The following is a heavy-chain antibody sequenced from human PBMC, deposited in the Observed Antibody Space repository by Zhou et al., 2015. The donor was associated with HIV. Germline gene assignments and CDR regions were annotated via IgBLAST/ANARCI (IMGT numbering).Heavy chain of an antibody. J-gene: IGHJ6*02. D-gene: IGHD3-22*01. V-gene: IGHV1-69*01. CDR1: GYTFTNYG. CDR3: ARGRNYYDSSGYPPSYYYYGMDV. Sequence: QVQLVQSGAEVKKPGASVKVSCKASGYTFTNYGITWVRQAPGQGLEWMGGIIPIFGTANYAQKFQGRVTITADESTSTAYMELSSLRSEDTAVYYCARGRNYYDSSGYPPSYYYYGMDVWGQGTTVTVSS. CDR2: IIPIFGTA.